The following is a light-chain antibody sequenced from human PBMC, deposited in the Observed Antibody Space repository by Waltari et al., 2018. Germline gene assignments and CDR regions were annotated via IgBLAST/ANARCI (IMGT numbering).Light chain of an antibody. V-gene: IGKV3-20*01. CDR1: QTISGSW. CDR2: GAS. Sequence: VFPQSPGPPSSSPGERATLSCRASQTISGSWLTWYQQKPGQAPRLVIYGASIRATAIPDRFSGSGSGTDFTLTISRLEPEDFAVYYCQQYDGSSVTFGGGTKVEIK. CDR3: QQYDGSSVT. J-gene: IGKJ4*01.